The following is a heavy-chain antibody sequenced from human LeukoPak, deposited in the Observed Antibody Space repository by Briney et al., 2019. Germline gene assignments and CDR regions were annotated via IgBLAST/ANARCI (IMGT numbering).Heavy chain of an antibody. CDR1: GGSISSYY. CDR3: ARSTSAAPYYYYYYMDV. CDR2: IYYSGST. J-gene: IGHJ6*03. Sequence: SETLSLTCTVSGGSISSYYWSWIRQPPGKGLEWIGYIYYSGSTNYNPSLKSRVTISVDTSKNQFSLKLSSVTAADTAVYYCARSTSAAPYYYYYYMDVWGKGTTVIVSS. D-gene: IGHD2-2*01. V-gene: IGHV4-59*01.